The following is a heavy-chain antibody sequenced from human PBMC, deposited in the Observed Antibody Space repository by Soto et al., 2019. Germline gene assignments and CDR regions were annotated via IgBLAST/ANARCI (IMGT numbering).Heavy chain of an antibody. CDR3: ARGGPITIFGVVISYYYYGMDV. Sequence: PXETLALTCTVSGGSISSYYWSWIRQPPGKGLEWIGYIYYSGSTNYNPSPKSRVTISVDTSKNQFSLKLSSVTAADTAVYYCARGGPITIFGVVISYYYYGMDVWGQGTTVTVSS. CDR2: IYYSGST. D-gene: IGHD3-3*01. CDR1: GGSISSYY. V-gene: IGHV4-59*01. J-gene: IGHJ6*02.